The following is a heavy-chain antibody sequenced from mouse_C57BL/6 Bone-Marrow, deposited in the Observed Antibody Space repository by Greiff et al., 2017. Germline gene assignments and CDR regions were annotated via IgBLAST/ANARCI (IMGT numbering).Heavy chain of an antibody. CDR2: IDPNSGGT. D-gene: IGHD4-1*01. J-gene: IGHJ4*01. V-gene: IGHV1-72*01. CDR1: GYTFTSYW. Sequence: QVQLQQPGAELVKPGASVKLSCKASGYTFTSYWMPWVQQRPGRGLEWIGRIDPNSGGTKYNEKFKSKATLTVDKPSSTAYMQLSSLTSEDAAVYYGARKGLANWEAMDYWGQGTSVTVSS. CDR3: ARKGLANWEAMDY.